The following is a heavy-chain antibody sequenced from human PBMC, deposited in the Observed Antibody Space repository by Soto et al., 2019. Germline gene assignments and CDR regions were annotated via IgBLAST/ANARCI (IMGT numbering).Heavy chain of an antibody. CDR3: ARVFGDSVVVAAFGGFDY. Sequence: SETLSLTCAVSSGSISSSNWWSWVRQPPGKGLEWIGEIYHSGSTNYNPSLKSRVTISEDKSKNQFSLKLSSVTAADTAVYYCARVFGDSVVVAAFGGFDYWGQGTLVTVSS. CDR1: SGSISSSNW. J-gene: IGHJ4*02. D-gene: IGHD2-15*01. CDR2: IYHSGST. V-gene: IGHV4-4*02.